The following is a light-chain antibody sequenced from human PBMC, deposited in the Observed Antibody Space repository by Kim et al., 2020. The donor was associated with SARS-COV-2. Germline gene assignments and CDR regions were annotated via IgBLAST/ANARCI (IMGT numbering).Light chain of an antibody. CDR1: IIGDKY. CDR3: QVWDSGSDHVV. V-gene: IGLV3-21*01. Sequence: APGKTASITCGGDIIGDKYVHWYQQRPGQAPVLVLYYNTDRPAGIPERFSGSNSGDTATLTISGVEVGDEADYFCQVWDSGSDHVVFGGGTQLTVL. CDR2: YNT. J-gene: IGLJ2*01.